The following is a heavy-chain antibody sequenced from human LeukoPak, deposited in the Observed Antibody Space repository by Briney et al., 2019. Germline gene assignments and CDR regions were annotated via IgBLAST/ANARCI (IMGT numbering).Heavy chain of an antibody. CDR1: EFSLTTSGVG. J-gene: IGHJ4*02. CDR3: AHYGDYRFLYYFDH. D-gene: IGHD4-17*01. CDR2: IYWDNNK. V-gene: IGHV2-5*02. Sequence: ESGPTLVNPTQTLTLTCTFSEFSLTTSGVGVGWIRQPPGKALEWLALIYWDNNKLYSPSLRSRLTIAKDTSKNQVVLTMTNMDPVDTATYSCAHYGDYRFLYYFDHWGQGTLVTVSS.